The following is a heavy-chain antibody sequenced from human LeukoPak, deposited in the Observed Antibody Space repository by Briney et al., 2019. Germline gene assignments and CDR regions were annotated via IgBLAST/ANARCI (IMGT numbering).Heavy chain of an antibody. J-gene: IGHJ6*03. V-gene: IGHV1-69*01. CDR1: GGTFSSYA. D-gene: IGHD1-26*01. Sequence: SVKVSCKASGGTFSSYAISWVRQAPGQGLEWMGGIIPIFGTANYAQKFQGRVTITADESTSTAYMELSSLRSEDTAVYYCASSGSYLYYYYMDVWGKGTTVTVSS. CDR2: IIPIFGTA. CDR3: ASSGSYLYYYYMDV.